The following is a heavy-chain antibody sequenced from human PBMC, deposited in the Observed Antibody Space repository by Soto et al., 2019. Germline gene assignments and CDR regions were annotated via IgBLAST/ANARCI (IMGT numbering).Heavy chain of an antibody. CDR3: ARDHSYDSSGYYYWFDP. Sequence: SETLSLTCAVSGGSISSSNWGSWGRQPPGKGLGWIGEIYHSGSTNYNPSLKSRVTISVDKSKNQFSLKLSSVTAADTAVYYCARDHSYDSSGYYYWFDPWGQGTLVTVS. CDR1: GGSISSSNW. D-gene: IGHD3-22*01. CDR2: IYHSGST. V-gene: IGHV4-4*02. J-gene: IGHJ5*02.